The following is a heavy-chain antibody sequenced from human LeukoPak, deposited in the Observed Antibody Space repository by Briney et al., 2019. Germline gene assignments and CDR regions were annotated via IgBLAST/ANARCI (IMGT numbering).Heavy chain of an antibody. Sequence: GGSLRLSCAASGFTFSSYGMHWVRQAPGKGLEWVAFIRYDGSNKYYADSVKGRFTISRDNSKNTLYLQMNSLRAEDTAVYYCXXDWSGYYYYYMDVWGKGTTVTISS. CDR1: GFTFSSYG. D-gene: IGHD3-9*01. V-gene: IGHV3-30*02. CDR3: XXDWSGYYYYYMDV. CDR2: IRYDGSNK. J-gene: IGHJ6*03.